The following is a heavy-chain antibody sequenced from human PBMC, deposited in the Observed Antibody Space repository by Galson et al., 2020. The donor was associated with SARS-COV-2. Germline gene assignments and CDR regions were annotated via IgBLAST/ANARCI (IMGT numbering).Heavy chain of an antibody. J-gene: IGHJ6*02. CDR2: ISSSSSTI. CDR1: GFTFSSYS. Sequence: GESLKISCAASGFTFSSYSMNWVRQAPGKGLEWVSYISSSSSTIYYADSVKGRFTISRDNAKNSLYLQMNSLRAEDTAVYYCARDQGAGYYYYGMDVWGQGTTVTVSS. CDR3: ARDQGAGYYYYGMDV. V-gene: IGHV3-48*01. D-gene: IGHD1-26*01.